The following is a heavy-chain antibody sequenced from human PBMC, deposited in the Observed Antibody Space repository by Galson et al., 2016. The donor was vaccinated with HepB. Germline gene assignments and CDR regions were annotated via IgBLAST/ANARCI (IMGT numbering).Heavy chain of an antibody. CDR2: IGSSGSSI. CDR1: GFTFSDYY. J-gene: IGHJ5*01. Sequence: SLRLSCAASGFTFSDYYMSWIRQAPGKGLEWVSCIGSSGSSIYYADSVKGRFTISRDNAKNSLYLQMNSLRAEDTAWYFCARGDFIAARAFDPWGQGTLVTVSS. D-gene: IGHD6-6*01. CDR3: ARGDFIAARAFDP. V-gene: IGHV3-11*01.